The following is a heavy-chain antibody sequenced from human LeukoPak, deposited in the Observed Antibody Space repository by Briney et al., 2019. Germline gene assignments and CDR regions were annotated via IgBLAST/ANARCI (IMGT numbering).Heavy chain of an antibody. Sequence: GGSLRLSCTASRFTLGNNWVSWVRQAPGKGLEWVANTNRDGSQKNYEDSVKGRFTISRDNAKNSLYLQMDSLRAEDTAVYYCTRDQYWGQGTLVTVSS. V-gene: IGHV3-7*01. CDR2: TNRDGSQK. CDR3: TRDQY. CDR1: RFTLGNNW. J-gene: IGHJ4*02.